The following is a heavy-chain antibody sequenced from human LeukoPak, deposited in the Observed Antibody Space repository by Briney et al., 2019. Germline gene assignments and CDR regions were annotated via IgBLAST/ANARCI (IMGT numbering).Heavy chain of an antibody. J-gene: IGHJ4*02. CDR3: ARVGGSSDFDY. CDR2: IDTDGSST. D-gene: IGHD3-10*01. V-gene: IGHV3-74*01. CDR1: GFTFSTYW. Sequence: PGGSLRLSCEASGFTFSTYWMHWVRQAPGKGLVWVSRIDTDGSSTTYADSVKGRFTISRDNAKNTLYLQMNSLRAEDTAVYYCARVGGSSDFDYWGQGTLVTVSS.